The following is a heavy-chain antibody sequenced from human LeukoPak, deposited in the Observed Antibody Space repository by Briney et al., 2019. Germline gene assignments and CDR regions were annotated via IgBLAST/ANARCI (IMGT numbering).Heavy chain of an antibody. CDR2: ISGSGGST. CDR3: ANGVAATDYGMDV. CDR1: GFTFSNYA. Sequence: PGGSLRLSCVGSGFTFSNYAMSWVRQAPGKGLEWVSVISGSGGSTYYADSVKGRFTISRDNSKNTLYLRMNSLRAEDTAVYYCANGVAATDYGMDVWGQGTTVTVSS. J-gene: IGHJ6*02. V-gene: IGHV3-23*01. D-gene: IGHD2-15*01.